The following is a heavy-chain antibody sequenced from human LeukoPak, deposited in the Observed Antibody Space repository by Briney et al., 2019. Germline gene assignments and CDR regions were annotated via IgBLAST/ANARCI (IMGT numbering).Heavy chain of an antibody. CDR1: GYTFTSYG. CDR2: ISAYNGNT. CDR3: ATSYYYDSSGYPSYFDY. Sequence: GASVKVSCKASGYTFTSYGITWVRQAPGQGLEWMGWISAYNGNTNYARKLQGRVTMTTDTSTNTAYMELRSLRSDDTAVYYCATSYYYDSSGYPSYFDYWGQGTLVTVSS. V-gene: IGHV1-18*01. D-gene: IGHD3-22*01. J-gene: IGHJ4*02.